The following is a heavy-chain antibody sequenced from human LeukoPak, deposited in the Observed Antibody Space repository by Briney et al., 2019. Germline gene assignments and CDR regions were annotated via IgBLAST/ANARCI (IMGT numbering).Heavy chain of an antibody. J-gene: IGHJ4*02. V-gene: IGHV3-33*06. CDR3: AKCLGSGWYASSD. CDR1: GFTFSSYG. D-gene: IGHD6-13*01. CDR2: IWYDGSNK. Sequence: GGSLRLSCAASGFTFSSYGMHWVRQAPGKGLEWVAVIWYDGSNKYYADSVTGRFTISRDNSKNTLYLQMNSLRAEDTAVYYCAKCLGSGWYASSDWGQGTLVTVSS.